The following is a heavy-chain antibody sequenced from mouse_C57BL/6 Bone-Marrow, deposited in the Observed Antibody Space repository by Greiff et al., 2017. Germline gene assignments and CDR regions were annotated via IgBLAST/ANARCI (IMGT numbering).Heavy chain of an antibody. CDR2: ICRGGST. CDR1: GFSLTSYG. D-gene: IGHD1-1*01. J-gene: IGHJ4*01. V-gene: IGHV2-5*01. CDR3: AKNNGSSPYYYAMDY. Sequence: QVQLKQSGPGLVQPSQSLSITCTVSGFSLTSYGVHWVRQSPGKGLEWLGVICRGGSTDYNAALMSSLSITKDNSKSQVFFKMNSLQADDTAIYYCAKNNGSSPYYYAMDYWGQGTSVTVSS.